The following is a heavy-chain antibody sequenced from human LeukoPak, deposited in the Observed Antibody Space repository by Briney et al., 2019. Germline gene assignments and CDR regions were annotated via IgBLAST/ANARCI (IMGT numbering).Heavy chain of an antibody. CDR1: GFSFSNYA. CDR2: ISGIGDII. Sequence: GGSLILSCEASGFSFSNYAMSWVRQAPGKGLEWVSTISGIGDIIHYADSVKGRFTVSRDGSKNTLYVQMNSLRAEDTAVYYCAKNGAISSYHYMDVWGKGTTVTVSS. J-gene: IGHJ6*03. D-gene: IGHD2-8*01. CDR3: AKNGAISSYHYMDV. V-gene: IGHV3-23*01.